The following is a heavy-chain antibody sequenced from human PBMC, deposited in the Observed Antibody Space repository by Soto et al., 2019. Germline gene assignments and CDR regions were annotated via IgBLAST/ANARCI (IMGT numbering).Heavy chain of an antibody. D-gene: IGHD1-7*01. Sequence: SVKVSCKASGGTFSSYAISWVRQAPGQGLEWIGGIIPIFGTANYAQKFQGRVTITADESTSTAYMELSSLRSEDTAVYYCARDRITGTTADGYYYGMDVWGQGTTVTVSS. J-gene: IGHJ6*02. CDR2: IIPIFGTA. CDR3: ARDRITGTTADGYYYGMDV. CDR1: GGTFSSYA. V-gene: IGHV1-69*13.